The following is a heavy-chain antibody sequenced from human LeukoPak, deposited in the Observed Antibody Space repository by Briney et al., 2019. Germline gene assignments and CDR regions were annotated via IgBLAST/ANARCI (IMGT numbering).Heavy chain of an antibody. CDR1: GYTFTGYY. D-gene: IGHD1-1*01. J-gene: IGHJ3*02. CDR3: AREGRFSSYDLDI. V-gene: IGHV1-2*02. Sequence: ASVKVSCKASGYTFTGYYMHWVRQAPGQGLEWMGWINPNSGGTNSAQKFQGRVTMTRDTSISTAYMELSRLRSDDTAVYYCAREGRFSSYDLDIWGQGTMVTVSS. CDR2: INPNSGGT.